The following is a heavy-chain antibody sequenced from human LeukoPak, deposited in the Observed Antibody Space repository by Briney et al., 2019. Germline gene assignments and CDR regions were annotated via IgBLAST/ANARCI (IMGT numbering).Heavy chain of an antibody. V-gene: IGHV5-51*01. CDR1: GYSFTNYW. Sequence: KPGESLKISCKGSGYSFTNYWIGWVRQMPGKGLEWMGIIYPGDSDTRYSPSFQGQVTISADKSISTAYLQWSSLKASDTAMCYCARRRGFGELGTHWFDPWGQGTLVTVSS. CDR2: IYPGDSDT. CDR3: ARRRGFGELGTHWFDP. D-gene: IGHD3-10*01. J-gene: IGHJ5*02.